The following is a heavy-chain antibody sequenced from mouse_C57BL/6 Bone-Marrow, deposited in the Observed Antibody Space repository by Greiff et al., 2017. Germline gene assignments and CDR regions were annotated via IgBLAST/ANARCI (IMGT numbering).Heavy chain of an antibody. V-gene: IGHV1-64*01. Sequence: QVQLQQPGAELVKPGASVKLSCKASRYTFTSYWMHWVKQRPGQGLEWIGMIHPNSGSTNYNEKFKSKATLTVDKSSSTAYMQLSSLTSEDSAVYYCASGLRTRFAYWGQGTLVTVSA. D-gene: IGHD1-1*01. CDR2: IHPNSGST. J-gene: IGHJ3*01. CDR3: ASGLRTRFAY. CDR1: RYTFTSYW.